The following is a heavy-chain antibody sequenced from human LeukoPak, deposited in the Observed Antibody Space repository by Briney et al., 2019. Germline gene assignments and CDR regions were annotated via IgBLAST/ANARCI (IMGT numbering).Heavy chain of an antibody. V-gene: IGHV3-48*03. CDR2: ISSSGSTI. D-gene: IGHD1-26*01. Sequence: GGSLRLSCAASGFTFSSYEMNWVRQAPGKGLEWVSYISSSGSTIYYADAVKGRFTISRDNAKNSLYLQMHSLRAEDTAVYYCARDLMGWDLHYFDYWGQGTLVTVSS. J-gene: IGHJ4*02. CDR3: ARDLMGWDLHYFDY. CDR1: GFTFSSYE.